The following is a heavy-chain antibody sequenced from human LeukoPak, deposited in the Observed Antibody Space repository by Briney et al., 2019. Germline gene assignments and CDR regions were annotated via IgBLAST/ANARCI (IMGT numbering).Heavy chain of an antibody. J-gene: IGHJ4*02. D-gene: IGHD3-10*01. Sequence: SVKVSCKTSGGTFSSYAISWVRQAPGQGLEWMGRIIPILGIANYAQKFQGRVTITADKSTSTAYMELSSLRSEDTAVYYCARGFRMVQGVPPDYWGQGTLVTVSS. V-gene: IGHV1-69*04. CDR1: GGTFSSYA. CDR3: ARGFRMVQGVPPDY. CDR2: IIPILGIA.